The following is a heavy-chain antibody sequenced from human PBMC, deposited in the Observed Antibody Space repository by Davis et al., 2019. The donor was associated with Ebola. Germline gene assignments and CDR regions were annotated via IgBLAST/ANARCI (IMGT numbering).Heavy chain of an antibody. CDR3: ATHARSPGTTAASDS. J-gene: IGHJ1*01. Sequence: SETLSLTCAVYGGSLSAYYWSWIRQPPGKGLEWIGEINHSGSTNYNPSLKSRVTISVDTSKNQFSLKLSSVTAADTAVYYCATHARSPGTTAASDSWGQGTLVTVSS. V-gene: IGHV4-34*01. CDR1: GGSLSAYY. CDR2: INHSGST. D-gene: IGHD1-1*01.